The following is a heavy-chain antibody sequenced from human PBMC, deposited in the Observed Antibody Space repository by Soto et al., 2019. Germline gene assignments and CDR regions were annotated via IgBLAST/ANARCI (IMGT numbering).Heavy chain of an antibody. CDR3: ARPLNYYDFWSGYKKSDAFDI. D-gene: IGHD3-3*01. Sequence: PGGSLRLSCAASGFTFSSYSMNWVRQAPGKGLEWVSYISSSSTIYYADSVKGRFTISRDNAKNSLYLQMNSLRAEDTAVYYCARPLNYYDFWSGYKKSDAFDIWGQGTMVTVSS. CDR1: GFTFSSYS. CDR2: ISSSSTI. V-gene: IGHV3-48*01. J-gene: IGHJ3*02.